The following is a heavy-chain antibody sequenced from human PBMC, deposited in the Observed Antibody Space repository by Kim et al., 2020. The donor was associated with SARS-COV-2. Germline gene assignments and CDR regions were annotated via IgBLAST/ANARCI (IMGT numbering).Heavy chain of an antibody. V-gene: IGHV3-53*01. J-gene: IGHJ1*01. CDR1: GFTATSNY. Sequence: GGSLRLSCVASGFTATSNYLTWVRQPPGKGLEWVSIIYTGGATYYADSVKGRFTISRDSSKNSLYLHMNNLRAEDTAVYYCARDGDYKFFWGQGTLVIVS. D-gene: IGHD3-10*01. CDR3: ARDGDYKFF. CDR2: IYTGGAT.